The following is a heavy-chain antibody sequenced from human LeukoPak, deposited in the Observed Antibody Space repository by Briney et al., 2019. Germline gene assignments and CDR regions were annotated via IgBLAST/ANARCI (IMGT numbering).Heavy chain of an antibody. CDR3: ARGGYYGDFYFDY. J-gene: IGHJ4*02. D-gene: IGHD4-17*01. Sequence: SETLSLTCTVSGGSISSYYWSWIRQPPGKGLEWIVYIYYSGSTNYNPSLKSRVTISVDTSKNQFSLKLTSVTAADTAVYYCARGGYYGDFYFDYWGRGTLVTVSS. V-gene: IGHV4-59*01. CDR1: GGSISSYY. CDR2: IYYSGST.